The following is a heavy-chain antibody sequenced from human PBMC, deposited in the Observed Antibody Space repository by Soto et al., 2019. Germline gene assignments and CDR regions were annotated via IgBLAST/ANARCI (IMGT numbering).Heavy chain of an antibody. J-gene: IGHJ5*02. Sequence: GGSLRLSCAASGFTFSTYGMHWVRQAPGKGLEWVAVISHDGSNEYYADSVKGRFTISRDNFKNMVYLQMNSLRPEDTAVYYCAKDRDLVALRYHFDHWGQGTQVTVSS. CDR3: AKDRDLVALRYHFDH. CDR2: ISHDGSNE. D-gene: IGHD5-12*01. CDR1: GFTFSTYG. V-gene: IGHV3-30*18.